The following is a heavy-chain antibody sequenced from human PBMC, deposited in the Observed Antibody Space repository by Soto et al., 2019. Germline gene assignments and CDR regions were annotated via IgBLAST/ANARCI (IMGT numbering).Heavy chain of an antibody. Sequence: GGSLRLSCAASGFTFSSYGMHWVRLAPGKGLEWVAVIWHDGSNKYYADSVKGRFTISRDNSKNTLYLQMNSLRAEDTAVYYCARELTGYSPFDYWGQGTLVTV. CDR1: GFTFSSYG. D-gene: IGHD3-9*01. CDR3: ARELTGYSPFDY. J-gene: IGHJ4*02. CDR2: IWHDGSNK. V-gene: IGHV3-33*01.